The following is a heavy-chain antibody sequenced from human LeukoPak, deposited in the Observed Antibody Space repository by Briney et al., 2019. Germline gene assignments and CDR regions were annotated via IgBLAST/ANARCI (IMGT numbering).Heavy chain of an antibody. Sequence: PGGSLRLSCAASGFTLSDWWVSWVRQAPGKGLEWVASIKEDGSVKSYVGSVKGRFTISRDNAKKSLYLQMSSLRAEDTAVYYCARRNNFDYWGQGTLVTVSS. D-gene: IGHD2/OR15-2a*01. CDR2: IKEDGSVK. CDR3: ARRNNFDY. V-gene: IGHV3-7*01. J-gene: IGHJ4*02. CDR1: GFTLSDWW.